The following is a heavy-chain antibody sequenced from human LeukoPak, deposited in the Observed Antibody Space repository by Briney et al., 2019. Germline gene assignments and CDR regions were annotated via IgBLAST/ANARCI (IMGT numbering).Heavy chain of an antibody. CDR3: GRFTRSGDSVY. CDR1: GFTFSSYW. D-gene: IGHD7-27*01. V-gene: IGHV3-7*04. Sequence: HPGGSLRLSCAASGFTFSSYWMSWVRQAPGKGLEWVANIKQDGSEKQYVDSVKGRFAISRDSAENSLYLQMNSLKAEDTAVYYCGRFTRSGDSVYWGQGTLVTVSS. J-gene: IGHJ4*02. CDR2: IKQDGSEK.